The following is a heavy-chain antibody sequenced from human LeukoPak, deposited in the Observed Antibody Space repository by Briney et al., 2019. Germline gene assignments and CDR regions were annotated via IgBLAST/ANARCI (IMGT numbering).Heavy chain of an antibody. Sequence: GGSLRLSCAASGFTFSSYSMNWVRQAPGKGLEWVSSISSSSSYIYYADSVKGRFTISRDNAKNSLYLQMNSLRAEDTAVYYCARDYASVVAANYYFDYWGQGTLVTVSS. J-gene: IGHJ4*02. D-gene: IGHD2-15*01. V-gene: IGHV3-21*01. CDR2: ISSSSSYI. CDR3: ARDYASVVAANYYFDY. CDR1: GFTFSSYS.